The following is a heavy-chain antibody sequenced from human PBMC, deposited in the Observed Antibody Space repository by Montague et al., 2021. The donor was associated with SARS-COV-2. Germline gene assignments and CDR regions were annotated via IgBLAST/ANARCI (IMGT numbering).Heavy chain of an antibody. Sequence: SETLSLTCTVSGGSISSSSYYWGWIRQPPGKGLEWIGSIYYSGSTYYNPSLKSRVTISVDTSKNQFSLKLSSVTAADTAVYYCARQASTMIVVVIIKLRYYFDYWGQGTLVTVSS. CDR3: ARQASTMIVVVIIKLRYYFDY. V-gene: IGHV4-39*01. CDR2: IYYSGST. CDR1: GGSISSSSYY. D-gene: IGHD3-22*01. J-gene: IGHJ4*02.